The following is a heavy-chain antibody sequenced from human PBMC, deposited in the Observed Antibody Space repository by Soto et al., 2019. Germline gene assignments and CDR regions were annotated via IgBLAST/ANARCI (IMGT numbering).Heavy chain of an antibody. J-gene: IGHJ1*01. V-gene: IGHV3-49*03. CDR1: GFTFGDYA. D-gene: IGHD6-19*01. Sequence: GGSLRLSCTASGFTFGDYAMSWFRQAPGKGLEWVGFIRSKAYGGTTEYAAFVKGRFTISRDDSKSIAYLQRNSLKTEDTAVYYCTRPPGYSSGWYPNWGQGTLVTVSS. CDR2: IRSKAYGGTT. CDR3: TRPPGYSSGWYPN.